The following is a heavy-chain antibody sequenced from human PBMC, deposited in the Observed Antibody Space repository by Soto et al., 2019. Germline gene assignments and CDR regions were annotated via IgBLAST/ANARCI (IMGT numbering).Heavy chain of an antibody. Sequence: QVQLVESGGGVVQPGRSLRLSCAASGFTFSSYAMHWVRQAPGKGLEWVAVISYDGSNKYYADSVKGRFTISRDSSKHTLCLQMNTLTAEDTAVYYCARRTVVALFAYWGQGTLVTVSS. D-gene: IGHD2-15*01. CDR3: ARRTVVALFAY. V-gene: IGHV3-30-3*01. J-gene: IGHJ4*02. CDR1: GFTFSSYA. CDR2: ISYDGSNK.